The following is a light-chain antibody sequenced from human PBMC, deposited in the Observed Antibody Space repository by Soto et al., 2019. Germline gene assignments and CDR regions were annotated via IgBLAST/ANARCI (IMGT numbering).Light chain of an antibody. Sequence: EIVMTQSPATLSVSPGDGATLSCRASQSVDSNLAWYQQKPGQTPTLLIYGASTRPTGIPARFSGSRSGTEFTLTIISIQSEDSAVYYCQQYNDWPVTFGGGTKVDIK. CDR1: QSVDSN. CDR3: QQYNDWPVT. CDR2: GAS. J-gene: IGKJ4*01. V-gene: IGKV3D-15*01.